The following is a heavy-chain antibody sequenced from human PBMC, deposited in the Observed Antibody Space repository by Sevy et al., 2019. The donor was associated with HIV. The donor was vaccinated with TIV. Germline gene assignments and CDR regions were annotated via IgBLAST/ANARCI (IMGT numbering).Heavy chain of an antibody. CDR3: ARHVTMVRGVIEWFDP. D-gene: IGHD3-10*01. Sequence: GESLKISCKGSGYSFTSYWIGWVRQMPGKGLEWMGIIYPGDSDTRYSPPFQGQVTISADKSISTAYLQWSSLKASDTAMYYCARHVTMVRGVIEWFDPWGQGTLVTVSS. CDR1: GYSFTSYW. V-gene: IGHV5-51*01. CDR2: IYPGDSDT. J-gene: IGHJ5*02.